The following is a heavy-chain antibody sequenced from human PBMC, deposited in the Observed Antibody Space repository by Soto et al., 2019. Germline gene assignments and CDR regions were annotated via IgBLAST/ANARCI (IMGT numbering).Heavy chain of an antibody. CDR1: GGSINSGGYC. J-gene: IGHJ4*02. CDR3: SRGILV. D-gene: IGHD5-18*01. Sequence: QVQLQESGPGLVKPSQTLSLTCTVSGGSINSGGYCWSWIRQHPGKGLDWIGCISYGGSTSYNPSLKSRVTISVDTSKNQFSLKLTSVTAADTAVYYWSRGILVWGQGALITVSS. V-gene: IGHV4-31*03. CDR2: ISYGGST.